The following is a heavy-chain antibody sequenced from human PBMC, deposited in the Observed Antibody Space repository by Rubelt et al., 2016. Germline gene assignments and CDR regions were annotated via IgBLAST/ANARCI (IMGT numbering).Heavy chain of an antibody. V-gene: IGHV3-23*01. Sequence: KGRFTISRDNSKNTLYLQMNSLKTEDTAVYYCTTDWASLHYYDSSGYYYYAFDIWGQGTMVTVSS. D-gene: IGHD3-22*01. CDR3: TTDWASLHYYDSSGYYYYAFDI. J-gene: IGHJ3*02.